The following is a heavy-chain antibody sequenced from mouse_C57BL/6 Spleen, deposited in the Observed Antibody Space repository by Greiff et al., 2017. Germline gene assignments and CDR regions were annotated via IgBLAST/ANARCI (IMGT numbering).Heavy chain of an antibody. CDR1: GFTFSSYG. V-gene: IGHV5-6*01. J-gene: IGHJ3*01. CDR2: ISSGGSYT. CDR3: ARLPCAY. Sequence: EVQGVESGGDLVKPGGSLKISCAASGFTFSSYGMSWVRQTTDKRLEWVATISSGGSYTYYPDSVKGRFTISRDNAKNTLYLQMSSLKSEDTAMYYCARLPCAYWGQGTLVTVSA.